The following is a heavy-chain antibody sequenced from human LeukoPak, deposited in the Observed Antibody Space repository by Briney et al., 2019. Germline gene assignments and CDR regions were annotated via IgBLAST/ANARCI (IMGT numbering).Heavy chain of an antibody. J-gene: IGHJ3*02. V-gene: IGHV3-30*03. CDR2: ISYGGSNK. CDR1: GFTFSSYG. Sequence: GGSLRLSCAASGFTFSSYGMHWVRQAPGKGLEWVAVISYGGSNKYYADSVKGRFTISRDNSKNTLYLQMNSLRSEDTAVYYCARFEDYDILTGPHDAFDIWGQGTMVTVSS. CDR3: ARFEDYDILTGPHDAFDI. D-gene: IGHD3-9*01.